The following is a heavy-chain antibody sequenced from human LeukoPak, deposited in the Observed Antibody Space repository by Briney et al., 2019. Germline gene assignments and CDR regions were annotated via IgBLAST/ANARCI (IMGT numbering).Heavy chain of an antibody. CDR3: ARLTLTYYYGSGSIDAFDI. V-gene: IGHV4-34*01. Sequence: SETLSLTCAVYGGSFSGDYWSWIRQPPGKGLEWIGEINHSGSSNYNPSLKSRVTISVDTSKNQFSLKLSSVTAADTAVYYCARLTLTYYYGSGSIDAFDIWGQGTMVTVSS. D-gene: IGHD3-10*01. J-gene: IGHJ3*02. CDR2: INHSGSS. CDR1: GGSFSGDY.